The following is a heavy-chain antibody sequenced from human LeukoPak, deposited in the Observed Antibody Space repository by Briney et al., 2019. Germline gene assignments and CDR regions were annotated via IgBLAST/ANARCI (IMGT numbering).Heavy chain of an antibody. CDR1: RGSISRGSYY. CDR3: ATATHSSSWNADAFDI. V-gene: IGHV4-61*02. CDR2: IYTSGST. Sequence: PSGTVSLTCTVSRGSISRGSYYWRWIRQPAWKGLDWIGLIYTSGSTNYNPSLKSRVTISVDPSKNQFSLKLSSVTAAVTTLNYCATATHSSSWNADAFDIWRQKTKLPVSS. J-gene: IGHJ3*02. D-gene: IGHD6-13*01.